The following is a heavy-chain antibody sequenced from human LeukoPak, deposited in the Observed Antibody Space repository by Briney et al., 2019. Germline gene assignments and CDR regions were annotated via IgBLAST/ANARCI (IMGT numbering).Heavy chain of an antibody. CDR2: IKQEGSEK. CDR3: AREIAQQLDY. J-gene: IGHJ4*02. Sequence: GGSLRLSCAASGYPFSNYWMNWVRLAPGKGLEWVANIKQEGSEKYYVDSVKGRFIISRDDAKNSLFLQMNSLRVEDTAVYYCAREIAQQLDYWGQGTLVTVSA. CDR1: GYPFSNYW. V-gene: IGHV3-7*01. D-gene: IGHD6-13*01.